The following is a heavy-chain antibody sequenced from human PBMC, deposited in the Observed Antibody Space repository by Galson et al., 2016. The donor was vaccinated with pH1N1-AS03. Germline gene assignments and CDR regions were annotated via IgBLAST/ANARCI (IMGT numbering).Heavy chain of an antibody. CDR2: INWLGGST. D-gene: IGHD3-22*01. CDR1: GFSFEDYG. CDR3: ARDFYDSSGYFKAPFDY. J-gene: IGHJ4*02. Sequence: LRLSCAASGFSFEDYGMSLVRQAPGKGLEWVSGINWLGGSTGYADSVKGRFTISRDNAKKSLYLQMNSLRVEDTAFYYCARDFYDSSGYFKAPFDYWGQGALVTVSS. V-gene: IGHV3-20*04.